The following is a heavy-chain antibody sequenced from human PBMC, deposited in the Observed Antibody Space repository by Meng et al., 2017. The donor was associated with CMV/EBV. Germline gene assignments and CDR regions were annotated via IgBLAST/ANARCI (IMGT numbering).Heavy chain of an antibody. CDR3: ARDNRRGGVDY. D-gene: IGHD3-3*01. CDR1: GGSLSRCDYY. CDR2: IYYSGST. Sequence: VQLQESGPGLVKPSQTLSLTCTVSGGSLSRCDYYWSWIRQPPGKGLEWIGYIYYSGSTYYNPSLKSRVTISVDTSKNQFSLKLSSVTAADTAVYYCARDNRRGGVDYWGQGTLVTVSS. V-gene: IGHV4-30-4*08. J-gene: IGHJ4*02.